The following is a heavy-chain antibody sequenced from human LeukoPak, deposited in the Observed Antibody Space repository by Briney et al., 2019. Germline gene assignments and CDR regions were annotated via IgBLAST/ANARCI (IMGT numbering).Heavy chain of an antibody. CDR1: GFTFSSYS. V-gene: IGHV3-21*01. J-gene: IGHJ4*02. D-gene: IGHD3-22*01. CDR2: ISSSSSYI. Sequence: GGSLRLSCAASGFTFSSYSMNWVRQAPGKGLEWVSSISSSSSYIYYADSVKGRFTISRDNAKNSLYLQMNSLRAEDTAVYYCARDFDHYDSSGYLDSWGQGTLVTVSS. CDR3: ARDFDHYDSSGYLDS.